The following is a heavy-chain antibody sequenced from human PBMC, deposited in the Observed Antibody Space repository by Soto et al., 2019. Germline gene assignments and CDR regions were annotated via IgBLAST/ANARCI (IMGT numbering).Heavy chain of an antibody. D-gene: IGHD3-9*01. Sequence: ASVKVSCKASGYTFTSYYMHWVRQTPGQGLEWMGIINPSGGSTSYAQKFQGRVTMTRDTSTSTVYIKMSSLRSDDTSVFFCASSHLNFDWLLQTDYGMDVWGQGTTVTVSS. CDR1: GYTFTSYY. CDR2: INPSGGST. CDR3: ASSHLNFDWLLQTDYGMDV. V-gene: IGHV1-46*01. J-gene: IGHJ6*02.